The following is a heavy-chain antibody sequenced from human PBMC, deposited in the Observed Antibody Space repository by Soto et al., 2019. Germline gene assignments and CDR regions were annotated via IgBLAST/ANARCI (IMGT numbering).Heavy chain of an antibody. V-gene: IGHV3-21*01. Sequence: GGSLRLSCAASGFTFSSYSMNWVRQAPGKGLEWVSSISSSSSYIYYADSVKGRFTISRDNAKNSLYLQMNSLRAEDTAVYYWARDLGGSGSYYSAYYFDYWGQGTLVTVSS. CDR2: ISSSSSYI. J-gene: IGHJ4*02. D-gene: IGHD3-10*01. CDR3: ARDLGGSGSYYSAYYFDY. CDR1: GFTFSSYS.